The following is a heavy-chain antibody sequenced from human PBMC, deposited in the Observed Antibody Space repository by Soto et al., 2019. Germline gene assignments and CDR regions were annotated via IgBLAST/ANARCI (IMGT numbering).Heavy chain of an antibody. CDR2: ISSDGSKK. J-gene: IGHJ4*02. CDR3: VRGYRILDY. CDR1: GFTFSSYA. V-gene: IGHV3-30-3*01. Sequence: PGGSLRLSCAASGFTFSSYAIHWVRQAPGKGLEWVALISSDGSKKYYTDSVKGRFTISRDNSKNTLSLQMNSLRAEDTAMYNCVRGYRILDYWGQGTLVTVSS. D-gene: IGHD3-16*02.